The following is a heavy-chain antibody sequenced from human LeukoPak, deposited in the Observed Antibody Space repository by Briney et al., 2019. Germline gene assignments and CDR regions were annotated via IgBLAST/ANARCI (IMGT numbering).Heavy chain of an antibody. V-gene: IGHV3-30*03. J-gene: IGHJ2*01. Sequence: PGGSLRLSCAASGFTFSSFGMPWVRQAPGKGLEWVAVMAYDGSNKYYEDSVKGRFTISRDNSKNTLYLQMNSLRAEDTAVYYCVTTWGAHYWYFDLWGRGALVTVSS. CDR3: VTTWGAHYWYFDL. D-gene: IGHD1-26*01. CDR1: GFTFSSFG. CDR2: MAYDGSNK.